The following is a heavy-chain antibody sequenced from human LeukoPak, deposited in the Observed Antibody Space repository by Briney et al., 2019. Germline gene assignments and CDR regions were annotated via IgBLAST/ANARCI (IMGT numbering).Heavy chain of an antibody. CDR1: GGSISSYY. D-gene: IGHD5-12*01. Sequence: PSETLSITCTVSGGSISSYYWSWIRQPAGKGLEWIGRIYTSGSTNYNPSLKSRVTMSVDTSKNQFSLKLSPVIAADTAVYYCAREWPRSSPYFDYWGQGTLVTVSS. CDR2: IYTSGST. CDR3: AREWPRSSPYFDY. V-gene: IGHV4-4*07. J-gene: IGHJ4*02.